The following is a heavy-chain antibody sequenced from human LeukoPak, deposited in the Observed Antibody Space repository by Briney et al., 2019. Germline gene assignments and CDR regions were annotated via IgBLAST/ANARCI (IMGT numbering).Heavy chain of an antibody. V-gene: IGHV3-23*01. CDR2: ISGSGGGT. Sequence: PGGSLRLSCAASGFSFSNYAMYWVRQAPGKGLEWVSAISGSGGGTYYADSVKGRFTISRDNSKNTLFLQMSSLRVEDTAVYFCAKVPYNNYVDYWGQGTLVTVSS. D-gene: IGHD5-24*01. CDR3: AKVPYNNYVDY. CDR1: GFSFSNYA. J-gene: IGHJ4*02.